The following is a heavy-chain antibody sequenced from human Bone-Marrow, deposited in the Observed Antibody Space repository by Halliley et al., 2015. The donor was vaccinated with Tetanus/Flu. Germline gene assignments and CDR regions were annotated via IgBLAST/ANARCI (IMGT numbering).Heavy chain of an antibody. D-gene: IGHD5-12*01. CDR2: IFYYGST. Sequence: IGYIFYYGSTNYNPSLRSRVSMLVDTSKNQFSLTLSSVTAADTAVYYCARVRSTGDINWFDPWGQGTLVTVSS. CDR3: ARVRSTGDINWFDP. V-gene: IGHV4-59*01. J-gene: IGHJ5*02.